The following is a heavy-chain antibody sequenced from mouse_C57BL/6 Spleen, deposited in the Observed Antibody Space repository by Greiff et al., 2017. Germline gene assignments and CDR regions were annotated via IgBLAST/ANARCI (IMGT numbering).Heavy chain of an antibody. CDR1: GFTFSSYT. CDR3: ARRGYGSSYVGYFDV. J-gene: IGHJ1*03. V-gene: IGHV5-9*01. D-gene: IGHD1-1*01. Sequence: EVQGVESGGGLVKPGGSLKLSCAASGFTFSSYTMSWVRQTPEKRLEWVATISGGGGNTYYPDSVKGRFTISRDNAKNTLYLQMSSLRSEDTALYYCARRGYGSSYVGYFDVWGTGTTVTVSS. CDR2: ISGGGGNT.